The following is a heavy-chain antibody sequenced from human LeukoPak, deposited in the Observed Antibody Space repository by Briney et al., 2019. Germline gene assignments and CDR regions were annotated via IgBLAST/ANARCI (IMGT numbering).Heavy chain of an antibody. D-gene: IGHD5-18*01. Sequence: GGSLRLSCAASGFTFSSYGMHWVRQAPGEGLEGVAVIWYDGSNKYYADSVKGRFTISRDNSKNTLYLQMNSLRAEDTAVYYCARGQRGYSYGSFDYWGQGTLVTVSS. CDR2: IWYDGSNK. CDR3: ARGQRGYSYGSFDY. CDR1: GFTFSSYG. J-gene: IGHJ4*02. V-gene: IGHV3-33*01.